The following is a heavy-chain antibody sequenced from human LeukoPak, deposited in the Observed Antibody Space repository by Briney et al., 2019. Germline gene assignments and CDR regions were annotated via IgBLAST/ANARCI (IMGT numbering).Heavy chain of an antibody. CDR3: AKGIESSGSYYTCFDY. CDR1: GFTFSSYA. V-gene: IGHV3-23*01. Sequence: GGSLRLSCAASGFTFSSYAMSWVRQAPGKGLEWVSGIGGSGGSTYYADSVEGRFTISRDKSKNTLHLQMNSLRAEDTAVYYCAKGIESSGSYYTCFDYWGQGTLVTVSS. D-gene: IGHD1-26*01. CDR2: IGGSGGST. J-gene: IGHJ4*02.